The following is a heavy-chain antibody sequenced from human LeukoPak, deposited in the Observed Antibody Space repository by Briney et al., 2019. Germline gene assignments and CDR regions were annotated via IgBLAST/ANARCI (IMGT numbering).Heavy chain of an antibody. CDR2: ISSSGSYI. D-gene: IGHD6-6*01. Sequence: PGGSLRLSCAASGFTFSDYTMNWVRQAPGKGLEWVSSISSSGSYIYYADSVKGRFTISRDNAKNSLYLQMNSLRAEDTAVYYCARDSAARPPFDPWGQGTLVTVSS. CDR3: ARDSAARPPFDP. CDR1: GFTFSDYT. V-gene: IGHV3-21*01. J-gene: IGHJ5*02.